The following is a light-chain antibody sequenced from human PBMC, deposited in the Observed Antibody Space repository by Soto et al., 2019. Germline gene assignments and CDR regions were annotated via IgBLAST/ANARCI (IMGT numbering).Light chain of an antibody. J-gene: IGKJ5*01. V-gene: IGKV3D-11*03. CDR1: QGFXSD. CDR2: GVS. CDR3: QQRSNGPLRT. Sequence: TQSAATLSVSPGERATLSCRASQGFXSDLVWYQQKPGQAPRLLIXGVSSRATGIPDRFIGSGSGTDFTLTLSSLQPEDFSVYYCQQRSNGPLRTFGQGTRLEIK.